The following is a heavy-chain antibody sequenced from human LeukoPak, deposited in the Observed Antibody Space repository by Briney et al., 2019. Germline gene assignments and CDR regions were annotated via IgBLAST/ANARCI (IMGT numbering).Heavy chain of an antibody. V-gene: IGHV3-23*01. CDR1: GFTFSTYA. D-gene: IGHD6-19*01. Sequence: GGSLSLSCAASGFTFSTYAMSWVRQAPGKGLELVSSITSSGYDTYYRDSVKGRFTISRDNSENTLYLQMNSLRPEDTAMYYCAKDSRETLAGTEDYWGRGTLVTVSS. CDR3: AKDSRETLAGTEDY. J-gene: IGHJ4*02. CDR2: ITSSGYDT.